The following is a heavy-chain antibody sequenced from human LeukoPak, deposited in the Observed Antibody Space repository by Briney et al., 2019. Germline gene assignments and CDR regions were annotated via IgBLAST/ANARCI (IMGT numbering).Heavy chain of an antibody. Sequence: ASVKVSCKASGYTFTSYGISWVRQAPGQGLEWMGWISGYNGNTNYVQKLQGRVTMTTDTSTSTAYMELRSLRSDDTAVYYCARGRHCSSTSCYKVYYYYMDVWGKGTTVTVSS. CDR1: GYTFTSYG. J-gene: IGHJ6*03. CDR2: ISGYNGNT. V-gene: IGHV1-18*01. D-gene: IGHD2-2*02. CDR3: ARGRHCSSTSCYKVYYYYMDV.